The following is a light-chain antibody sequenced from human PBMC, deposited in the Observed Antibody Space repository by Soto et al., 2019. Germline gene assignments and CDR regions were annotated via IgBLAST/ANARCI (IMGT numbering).Light chain of an antibody. CDR3: NSYTNSGTVV. J-gene: IGLJ3*02. CDR2: DV. V-gene: IGLV2-14*01. Sequence: QSALTQPASVSGWPGQSITIYCTGSTRDVGGYNYVSWYQLSPGKAPKLLIYDVDRPSGVSNRFSGSKSGNTASLTISGRQAEDEADYYCNSYTNSGTVVFGGGTKLTVL. CDR1: TRDVGGYNY.